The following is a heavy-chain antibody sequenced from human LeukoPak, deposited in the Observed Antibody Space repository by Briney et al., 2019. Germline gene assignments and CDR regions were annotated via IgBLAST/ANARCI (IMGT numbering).Heavy chain of an antibody. V-gene: IGHV3-23*01. D-gene: IGHD4-17*01. J-gene: IGHJ4*02. CDR3: AKGGDYGDYGIFDY. CDR2: ISGSGGST. CDR1: GFTFSSYA. Sequence: GGSLRLSCAASGFTFSSYAMGWVRQAPGKGLEWVSAISGSGGSTYYADSVKGRFTISRDNSKNTLYLQMNSLRAEDTAVYYCAKGGDYGDYGIFDYWGQGTLVTVSS.